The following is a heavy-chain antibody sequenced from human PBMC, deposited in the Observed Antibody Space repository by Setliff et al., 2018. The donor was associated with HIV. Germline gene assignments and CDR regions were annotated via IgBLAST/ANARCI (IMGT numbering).Heavy chain of an antibody. V-gene: IGHV4-4*02. CDR2: IYHSGST. CDR3: ARRRYPPSGFYSKYYMDV. Sequence: SETLSLTCAVSGGSLSSRNRWSWVRQPPGKGLEWMGEIYHSGSTNYKPSLKSRVTISVDKSKNQFSPKLSSVTAADTAVYFCARRRYPPSGFYSKYYMDVWGKGTTVTVSS. J-gene: IGHJ6*03. CDR1: GGSLSSRNR. D-gene: IGHD3-22*01.